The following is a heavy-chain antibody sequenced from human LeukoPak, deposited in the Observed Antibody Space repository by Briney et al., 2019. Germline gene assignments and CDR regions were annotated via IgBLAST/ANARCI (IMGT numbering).Heavy chain of an antibody. V-gene: IGHV4-39*01. Sequence: SETLSLTCTVSGDSVISNIYWWDWVRLPPGKGLEWIGATFYTGRTFYNPSLKSRVTISVDTSKNQFSLDLNSATAADTADYYCARRRHNFDFYNVWGQGTRVLVSS. CDR3: ARRRHNFDFYNV. CDR2: TFYTGRT. J-gene: IGHJ3*01. D-gene: IGHD3/OR15-3a*01. CDR1: GDSVISNIYW.